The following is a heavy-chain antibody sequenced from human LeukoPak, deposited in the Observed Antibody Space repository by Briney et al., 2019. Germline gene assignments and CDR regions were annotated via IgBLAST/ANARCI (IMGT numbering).Heavy chain of an antibody. Sequence: PGGSLRLSCAASGFSFSSYDMNWVRQAPGKGLEWVSSISSSSSYIYYADSVKGRFTISRDNAKNSLYLQMNSLRAEDTAVYYCARELYGSGSFDYWGQGTLVTVSS. J-gene: IGHJ4*02. D-gene: IGHD3-10*01. V-gene: IGHV3-21*01. CDR2: ISSSSSYI. CDR3: ARELYGSGSFDY. CDR1: GFSFSSYD.